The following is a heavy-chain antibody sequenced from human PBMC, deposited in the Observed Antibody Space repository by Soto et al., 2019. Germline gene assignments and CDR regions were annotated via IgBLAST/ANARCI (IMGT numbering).Heavy chain of an antibody. CDR2: IWYDGSNK. CDR1: GFTFSSYG. V-gene: IGHV3-33*01. Sequence: QVQLVESGGGVVQPGRSLRLSCAASGFTFSSYGMHWVRQAPGKGLEWLAVIWYDGSNKYYADSVKGRFTISRDNSKNTLYLQMNSLRAEDTAVYYCARDGYDSSGPFDYWGQGTLVTVSS. D-gene: IGHD3-22*01. CDR3: ARDGYDSSGPFDY. J-gene: IGHJ4*02.